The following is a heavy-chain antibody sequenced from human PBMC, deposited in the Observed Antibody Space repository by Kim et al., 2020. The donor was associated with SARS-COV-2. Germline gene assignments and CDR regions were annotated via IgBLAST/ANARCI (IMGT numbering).Heavy chain of an antibody. D-gene: IGHD2-21*02. CDR1: GGSISSHY. Sequence: SETLSLTCTVSGGSISSHYWSWIRQSPGKGLEWIGYVYYTGNTNYNPSLKSRVAISVDTSKNQFSLKLNSVTAADTAVYYCARSGHCGGDCQGWFDPWGQGTQVTVSS. CDR2: VYYTGNT. V-gene: IGHV4-59*11. J-gene: IGHJ5*02. CDR3: ARSGHCGGDCQGWFDP.